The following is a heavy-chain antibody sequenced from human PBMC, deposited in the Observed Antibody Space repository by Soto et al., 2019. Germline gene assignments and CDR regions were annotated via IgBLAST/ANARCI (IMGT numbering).Heavy chain of an antibody. V-gene: IGHV2-5*02. CDR3: AHAYGGRSLY. D-gene: IGHD1-26*01. J-gene: IGHJ4*02. CDR2: IYWDDSK. CDR1: GFSLTTDRVG. Sequence: QTTLKESGPTLVKPTQTLTLTCTFSGFSLTTDRVGVGWIRQPPGEVLEWLAVIYWDDSKTYRPSLESRLTITKDTSKNPVALTMTNMDSLDTATYYCAHAYGGRSLYWGQGTLVTVSS.